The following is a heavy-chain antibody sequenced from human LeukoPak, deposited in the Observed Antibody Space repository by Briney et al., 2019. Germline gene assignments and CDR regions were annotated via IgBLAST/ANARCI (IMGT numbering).Heavy chain of an antibody. CDR3: ARDGVSSSGSNKDYYYYYMDV. D-gene: IGHD6-6*01. Sequence: ASVKVSCKASGGTFSSYAISWVRQAPGQGLEWMGGIIPIFGTANYAQKFQGRVTITTDESTSTAYMELSSLRSEDTAVYYCARDGVSSSGSNKDYYYYYMDVWGKGTTVTVSS. V-gene: IGHV1-69*05. J-gene: IGHJ6*03. CDR2: IIPIFGTA. CDR1: GGTFSSYA.